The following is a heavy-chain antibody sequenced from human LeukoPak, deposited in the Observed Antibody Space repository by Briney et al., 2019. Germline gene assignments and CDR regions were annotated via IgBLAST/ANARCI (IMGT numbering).Heavy chain of an antibody. CDR1: GGTFSSYA. CDR3: ARVRCSGGSCYSRWFDP. V-gene: IGHV1-69*13. J-gene: IGHJ5*02. CDR2: IIPIFGTA. Sequence: SVTVSCKASGGTFSSYAISWVRQAPGQGLEWMGGIIPIFGTANYAQKFQSRVTITADESTSTAYMELSSLRSEDTAVYYCARVRCSGGSCYSRWFDPWGQGTLVTVSS. D-gene: IGHD2-15*01.